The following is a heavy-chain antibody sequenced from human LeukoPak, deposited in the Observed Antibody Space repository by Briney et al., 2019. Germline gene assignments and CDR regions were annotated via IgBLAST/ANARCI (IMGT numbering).Heavy chain of an antibody. V-gene: IGHV1-8*01. CDR2: MNPNSGNT. D-gene: IGHD6-13*01. CDR3: AGDSNIAAAGTGWY. J-gene: IGHJ4*02. CDR1: GYTFTSYD. Sequence: ASVKVSCKASGYTFTSYDINWVRQATGQGLEWMGWMNPNSGNTGYAQKFQGRVTMTRNTSISTAYMELSRLRSDDTAVYYCAGDSNIAAAGTGWYWGQGTLVTVSS.